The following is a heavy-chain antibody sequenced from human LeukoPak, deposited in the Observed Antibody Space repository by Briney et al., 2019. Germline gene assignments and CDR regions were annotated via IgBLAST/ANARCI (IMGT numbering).Heavy chain of an antibody. CDR2: ISYDGSNK. V-gene: IGHV3-30*04. CDR3: ARDPHDYGVHRGLDP. Sequence: GRSLRLSCAASGFTFSSYAMHWARQAPGKGLEWVAVISYDGSNKYYADSVKGRFTISRDNSKNTLYLQMNSLRAEDTAVYYCARDPHDYGVHRGLDPWGQGTLVTVSS. J-gene: IGHJ5*02. CDR1: GFTFSSYA. D-gene: IGHD4-17*01.